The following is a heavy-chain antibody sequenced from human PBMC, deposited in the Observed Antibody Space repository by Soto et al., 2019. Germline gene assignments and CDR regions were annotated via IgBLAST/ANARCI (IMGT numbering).Heavy chain of an antibody. D-gene: IGHD1-26*01. V-gene: IGHV3-48*02. CDR1: GFTFSIYS. Sequence: GGSLRLSCAATGFTFSIYSMNWVRQAPGKGLEWLSYISTSSNSIYYADSVKGRFTISRDNAKNSMYLQMNSLRDEDTAVYYCARARDPGSYSPFDFWGQGTLVTVSS. J-gene: IGHJ4*02. CDR3: ARARDPGSYSPFDF. CDR2: ISTSSNSI.